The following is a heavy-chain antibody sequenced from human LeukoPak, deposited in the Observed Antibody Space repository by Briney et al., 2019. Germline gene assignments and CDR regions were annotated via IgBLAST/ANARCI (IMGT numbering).Heavy chain of an antibody. CDR3: ARDVDTNF. Sequence: GGSLRLSCVASGFIFSNFWMTWVRQAPGKGLEWVANIRQDGSEKYYVDSVKGRFTISRDNAKNSLYLQLGSLRGGDTAVYYCARDVDTNFWGQGTLVTVSS. CDR2: IRQDGSEK. CDR1: GFIFSNFW. D-gene: IGHD2-21*01. V-gene: IGHV3-7*03. J-gene: IGHJ4*02.